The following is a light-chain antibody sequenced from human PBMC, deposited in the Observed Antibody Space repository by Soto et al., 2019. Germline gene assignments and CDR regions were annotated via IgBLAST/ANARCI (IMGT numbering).Light chain of an antibody. CDR2: EVS. Sequence: QSALIQPASVSGSPGQSITISCTGTSSDVGIYNYVSWYQQHPGKAPKLMIYEVSNRPSGVSNRFSGSKSGNTASLTISGLQAEDEADYYCSSYTSSGTLVFGGGTKLTVL. CDR3: SSYTSSGTLV. CDR1: SSDVGIYNY. V-gene: IGLV2-14*01. J-gene: IGLJ3*02.